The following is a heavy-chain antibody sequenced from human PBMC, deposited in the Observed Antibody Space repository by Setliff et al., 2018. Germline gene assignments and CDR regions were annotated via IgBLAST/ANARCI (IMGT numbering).Heavy chain of an antibody. CDR2: IYHNGNS. CDR1: GYSISSGYY. J-gene: IGHJ4*02. CDR3: ARQIDCGDFLYFDY. V-gene: IGHV4-38-2*01. D-gene: IGHD4-17*01. Sequence: KASETLSLTCSVSGYSISSGYYWGWIRQPPGKGLEWIGSIYHNGNSYYNPSLKSRATIAVDASKNQFSLKLNSVTAADTAVYYCARQIDCGDFLYFDYWGQGTLVTVSS.